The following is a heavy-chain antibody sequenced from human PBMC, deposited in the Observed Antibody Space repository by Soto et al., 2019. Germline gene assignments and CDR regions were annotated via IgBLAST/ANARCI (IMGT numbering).Heavy chain of an antibody. CDR2: IKQDGSEK. J-gene: IGHJ5*02. Sequence: EVQLVESGGGLVQPGGSLRLSCAASGFTFSSYWMSWVRQAPGKGLELVDNIKQDGSEKYYVDSVKGRFTISRDNAKHSLYLQMNSLRAEDSAVYYCAREVDYGDYGGPWGQGTLVTVSS. CDR3: AREVDYGDYGGP. D-gene: IGHD4-17*01. CDR1: GFTFSSYW. V-gene: IGHV3-7*01.